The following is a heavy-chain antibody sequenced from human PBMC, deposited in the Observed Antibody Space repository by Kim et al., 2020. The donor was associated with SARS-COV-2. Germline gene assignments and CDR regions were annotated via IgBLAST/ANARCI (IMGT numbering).Heavy chain of an antibody. CDR2: ISYDGSNK. CDR3: AKGGAVAGAYDY. Sequence: GGSLRLSCAASGFTFSSYGMHWVRQAPGKGLEWVAVISYDGSNKYYADSVKGRFTISRDNSKNTLYLQMNSLRAEDTAVYYCAKGGAVAGAYDYWGQGTLVTVSS. J-gene: IGHJ4*02. V-gene: IGHV3-30*18. CDR1: GFTFSSYG. D-gene: IGHD6-19*01.